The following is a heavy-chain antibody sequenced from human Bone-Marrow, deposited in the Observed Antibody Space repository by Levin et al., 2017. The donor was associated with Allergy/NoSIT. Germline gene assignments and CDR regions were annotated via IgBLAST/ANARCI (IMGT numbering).Heavy chain of an antibody. V-gene: IGHV2-5*01. Sequence: SGPTLVKPTQTLTLTCTFSGFSLSTSGVGVGWIRQPPGKALEWLALIYWNDDKRYSPSLKSRLTITKDTSKNQVVLTMTNMDPVDTATYYCARTITIFGVVIYYFDYWGQGTLVTVSS. D-gene: IGHD3-3*01. J-gene: IGHJ4*02. CDR2: IYWNDDK. CDR3: ARTITIFGVVIYYFDY. CDR1: GFSLSTSGVG.